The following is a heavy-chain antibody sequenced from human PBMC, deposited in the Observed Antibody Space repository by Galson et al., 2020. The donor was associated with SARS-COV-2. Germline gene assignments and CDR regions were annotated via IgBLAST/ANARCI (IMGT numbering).Heavy chain of an antibody. J-gene: IGHJ5*02. D-gene: IGHD5-12*01. CDR2: ISYDGSNK. V-gene: IGHV3-30-3*01. CDR1: GFTFSSYA. CDR3: ARGRGGYDLTGP. Sequence: GGSLRLSCAASGFTFSSYAMHWVRQAPGTGLEWVAVISYDGSNKYYADSVKGRFTISRDNSKNTLYLQMNSLRAEDTAVYYCARGRGGYDLTGPWGQGTLVTVSS.